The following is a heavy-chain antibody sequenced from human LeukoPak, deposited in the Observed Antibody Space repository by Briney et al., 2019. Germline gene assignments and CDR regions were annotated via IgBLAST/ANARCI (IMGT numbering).Heavy chain of an antibody. Sequence: SETLSLTCAVYGGSFSGYYWSWIRQPPGKGLEWIGEINHSGSTNYNPSLKSRVTISVDTSKSQFSLKPSSVTAADTAVYYCARGAQTYYDKAPVDYWGQGTLVTVSS. CDR3: ARGAQTYYDKAPVDY. CDR2: INHSGST. V-gene: IGHV4-34*01. J-gene: IGHJ4*02. CDR1: GGSFSGYY. D-gene: IGHD3-22*01.